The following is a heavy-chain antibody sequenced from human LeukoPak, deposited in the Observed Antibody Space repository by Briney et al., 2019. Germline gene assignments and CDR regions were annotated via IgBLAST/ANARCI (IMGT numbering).Heavy chain of an antibody. CDR3: ATWRGYYYDSSGHTPGYFDY. CDR1: GYTLTELS. CDR2: FDPEDGET. Sequence: ASVKVSCKVSGYTLTELSMHWVRQAPGKGLEWMGGFDPEDGETIYAQKFQGRVTMTEDTSTDTAYMELSSLRSEDTAVYYCATWRGYYYDSSGHTPGYFDYWGQGTLVTVSS. D-gene: IGHD3-22*01. J-gene: IGHJ4*02. V-gene: IGHV1-24*01.